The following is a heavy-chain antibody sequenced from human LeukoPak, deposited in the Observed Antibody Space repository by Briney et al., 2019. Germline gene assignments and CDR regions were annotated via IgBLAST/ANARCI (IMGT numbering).Heavy chain of an antibody. CDR3: ARGGANSAWAGHVFDY. V-gene: IGHV4-4*08. Sequence: PSETLSLTCTVSVGSISTYYWSWIRKPPGKALEWIGYIHHSGDTNHNPSLKSRVTISIDSTKNRISLNLNSVTATDTAVYYCARGGANSAWAGHVFDYWGQGTQVTVSS. J-gene: IGHJ4*02. CDR1: VGSISTYY. D-gene: IGHD4/OR15-4a*01. CDR2: IHHSGDT.